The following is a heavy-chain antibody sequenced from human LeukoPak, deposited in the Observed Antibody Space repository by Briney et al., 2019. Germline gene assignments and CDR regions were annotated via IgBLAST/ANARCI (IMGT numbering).Heavy chain of an antibody. D-gene: IGHD2-2*01. V-gene: IGHV4-34*01. CDR1: GGSFSGYY. Sequence: PSETLSLTCAVYGGSFSGYYWSWIRQPPGKGLEWIGEINHSGSTNYNPSLKSRVTISVDTSKNQFSLKLSSVTAADTAVYYCARALRYALPVDIWGQRTMVTVSS. J-gene: IGHJ3*02. CDR3: ARALRYALPVDI. CDR2: INHSGST.